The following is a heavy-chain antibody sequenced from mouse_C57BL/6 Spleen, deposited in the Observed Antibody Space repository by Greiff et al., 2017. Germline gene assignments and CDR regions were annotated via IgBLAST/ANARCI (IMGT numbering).Heavy chain of an antibody. D-gene: IGHD2-5*01. CDR2: INPSTGGT. CDR1: GYSFTGYY. J-gene: IGHJ4*01. Sequence: VQLQQSGPELVKPGASVKISCKASGYSFTGYYMNWVKQSPETSLEWIGEINPSTGGTTYNQKFKAKATLTVDKSSSTAYMQLKSLTSEDSAVYYCARSYYSNYGRSAMDYWGQGTSVTVSS. CDR3: ARSYYSNYGRSAMDY. V-gene: IGHV1-42*01.